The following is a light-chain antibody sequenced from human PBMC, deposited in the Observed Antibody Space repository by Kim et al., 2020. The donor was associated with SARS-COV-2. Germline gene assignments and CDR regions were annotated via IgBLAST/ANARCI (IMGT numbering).Light chain of an antibody. V-gene: IGKV1-27*01. Sequence: DIQMTQSPSSLSASVGDRVTITCRASQGISNYLAWYQQKPGKVPKLLIYAASTLQSGVPSRFSGSGSGTDYTLTISSLQPEDISSYYCQEYISAPWAFGQETKVDIK. CDR3: QEYISAPWA. J-gene: IGKJ1*01. CDR1: QGISNY. CDR2: AAS.